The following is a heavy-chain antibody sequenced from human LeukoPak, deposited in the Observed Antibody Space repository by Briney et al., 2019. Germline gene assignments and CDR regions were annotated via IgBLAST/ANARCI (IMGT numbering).Heavy chain of an antibody. CDR2: IAPNSGGT. V-gene: IGHV1-2*02. Sequence: ASVKVSCKASGYTFTGYYMHWVRQAPGQGLEWMGWIAPNSGGTNYAQKFQGRVTMTRDTSINTAHMELSRLTSDDTAVYYCAREYSSSSGRLYDYWGLGTLVTVSS. J-gene: IGHJ4*02. D-gene: IGHD6-6*01. CDR3: AREYSSSSGRLYDY. CDR1: GYTFTGYY.